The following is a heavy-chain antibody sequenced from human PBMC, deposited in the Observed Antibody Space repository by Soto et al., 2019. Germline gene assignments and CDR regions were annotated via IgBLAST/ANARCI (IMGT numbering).Heavy chain of an antibody. D-gene: IGHD3-22*01. CDR1: GYSFTSYW. CDR3: ASVGRRFYDSSGYYLTNAFDI. CDR2: IYPGDSDT. V-gene: IGHV5-51*01. Sequence: GESLKISCKGSGYSFTSYWIGWVRQMPGKGLEWMGIIYPGDSDTRYSPSFQGQVTISADKSISTAYLQWSSLKASDTAMYYCASVGRRFYDSSGYYLTNAFDIWGQGTMVTVSS. J-gene: IGHJ3*02.